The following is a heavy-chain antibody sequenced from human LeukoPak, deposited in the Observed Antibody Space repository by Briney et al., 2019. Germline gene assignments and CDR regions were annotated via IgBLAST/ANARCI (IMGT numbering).Heavy chain of an antibody. CDR1: GYTLTELS. J-gene: IGHJ4*02. CDR3: ATGPLGDSSGYYWHY. V-gene: IGHV1-24*01. D-gene: IGHD3-22*01. CDR2: FDPEDGET. Sequence: ASLKVSCTVSGYTLTELSMHWVRQAPGKGLEWMGGFDPEDGETIYAQKFQGRVTMTEDTSTDTAYMELSSLRSEDTAVYYCATGPLGDSSGYYWHYWGQGTLVTVSS.